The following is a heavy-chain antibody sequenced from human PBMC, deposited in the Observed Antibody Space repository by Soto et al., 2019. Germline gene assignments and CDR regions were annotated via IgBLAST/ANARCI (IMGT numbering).Heavy chain of an antibody. CDR1: GYTFTSYG. Sequence: QVQLVQSGAEVKKPGASVKVSCKASGYTFTSYGISWVRQAPGQGLEWMGWISAYNGNTNYAQKPQGRVTMTTDTSASTAYMELRCLRSDDTAVYYCARDRGAYGMDVWGQGTTVTVSS. J-gene: IGHJ6*02. CDR2: ISAYNGNT. V-gene: IGHV1-18*01. CDR3: ARDRGAYGMDV.